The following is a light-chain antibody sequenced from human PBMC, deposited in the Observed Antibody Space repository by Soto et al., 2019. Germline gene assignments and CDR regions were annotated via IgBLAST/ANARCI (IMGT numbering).Light chain of an antibody. CDR1: QGIRND. Sequence: AIQMTQSPSSLSASVGDRVTITCRASQGIRNDLDWFQQKPGKAPKLLIYAASNLQSGVPERFSGSGSGTDFTLTISSLQPEDFATYYCLQKYFYPFAFGPGNKVDI. V-gene: IGKV1-6*01. CDR3: LQKYFYPFA. J-gene: IGKJ3*01. CDR2: AAS.